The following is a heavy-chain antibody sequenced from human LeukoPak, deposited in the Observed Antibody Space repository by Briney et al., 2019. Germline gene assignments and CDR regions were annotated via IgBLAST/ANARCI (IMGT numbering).Heavy chain of an antibody. J-gene: IGHJ6*03. Sequence: GGSLRLSCAASGFTFSIYNVNCVRQAPGKGREGVSSITSGSSYIYYADSVKGLFTISRDNAKNSLYLQMNSLRAEDTAVYYCARDPYSGSYGNYYYYFMDVWGKAPTVTISS. CDR3: ARDPYSGSYGNYYYYFMDV. V-gene: IGHV3-21*01. CDR2: ITSGSSYI. D-gene: IGHD1-26*01. CDR1: GFTFSIYN.